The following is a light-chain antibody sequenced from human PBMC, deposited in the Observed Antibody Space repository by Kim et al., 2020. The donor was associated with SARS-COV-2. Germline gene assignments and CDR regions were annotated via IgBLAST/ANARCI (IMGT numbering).Light chain of an antibody. J-gene: IGLJ2*01. CDR3: LLYYKGYRI. Sequence: PEGTVALTCGSSTGAVTSGHHPYSLQQKPRQAPTTLIYDTINKHSWTPARLSGSLLGGKAALTLSGALPEDEAEYYCLLYYKGYRIFGGGTQLTVL. CDR2: DTI. CDR1: TGAVTSGHH. V-gene: IGLV7-46*01.